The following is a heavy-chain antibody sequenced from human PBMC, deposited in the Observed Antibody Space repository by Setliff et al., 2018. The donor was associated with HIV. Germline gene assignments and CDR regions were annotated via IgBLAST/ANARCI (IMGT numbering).Heavy chain of an antibody. CDR3: AREFLSGGSCYNY. Sequence: HPGGSLRLSCAVSGFTFSSYEMDWFRQAPGKGLEWVSYITGSSDTIYYADSVKGRFTISRDNAKNSLYLQMNSLRVEDTAVYYCAREFLSGGSCYNYWGQGTLVTVSS. D-gene: IGHD2-21*01. J-gene: IGHJ4*02. V-gene: IGHV3-48*01. CDR2: ITGSSDTI. CDR1: GFTFSSYE.